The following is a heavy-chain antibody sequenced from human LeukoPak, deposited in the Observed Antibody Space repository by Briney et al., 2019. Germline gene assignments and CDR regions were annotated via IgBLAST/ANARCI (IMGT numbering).Heavy chain of an antibody. CDR2: IIPILGIA. V-gene: IGHV1-69*04. CDR3: ARDLTLRGVILSYFDY. J-gene: IGHJ4*02. CDR1: GGTFSSYA. D-gene: IGHD3-10*01. Sequence: SVKVPCKASGGTFSSYAISWVRQAPGQGLEWMGRIIPILGIANYAQKFQGRVTITADKSTSTAYMELSSLRSEDTAVYYCARDLTLRGVILSYFDYWGQGTLVTVSS.